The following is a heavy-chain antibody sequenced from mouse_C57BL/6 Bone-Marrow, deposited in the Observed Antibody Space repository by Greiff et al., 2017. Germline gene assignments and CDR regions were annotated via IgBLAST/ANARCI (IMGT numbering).Heavy chain of an antibody. CDR1: GYTFTSYW. Sequence: QVQLQQPGAELVKPGASVKMSCKASGYTFTSYWITWVKQRPGQGLEWIGVIYPGSGSPNYNEKFKSKATLTVDTSSSTAYMQLSSLSSEESAVYYCAGERLYYYEYFDYWGQGTTLTVSS. J-gene: IGHJ2*01. CDR2: IYPGSGSP. CDR3: AGERLYYYEYFDY. D-gene: IGHD1-1*01. V-gene: IGHV1-55*01.